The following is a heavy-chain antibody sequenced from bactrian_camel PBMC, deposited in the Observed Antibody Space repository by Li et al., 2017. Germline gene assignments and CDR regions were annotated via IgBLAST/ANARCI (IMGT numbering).Heavy chain of an antibody. CDR2: ITSLPSLFRAA. Sequence: HVQLVESGGGLVQPGESLRLSCVASGITFSGHDMSWVRQAPGKEVEWVAGITSLPSLFRAASYADSVRGRFTVSRDNAKDTLYLQMNSLKIEDTAVYYCAPGRVRRCNWWGRGTQVTVS. V-gene: IGHV3S6*01. J-gene: IGHJ4*01. CDR3: APGRVRRCNW. CDR1: GITFSGHD. D-gene: IGHD8*01.